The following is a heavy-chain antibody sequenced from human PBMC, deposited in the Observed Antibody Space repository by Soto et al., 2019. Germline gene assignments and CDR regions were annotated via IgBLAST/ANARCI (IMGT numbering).Heavy chain of an antibody. CDR3: ARGKYQLLYGDYYYGMDV. CDR2: ISYDGSNK. J-gene: IGHJ6*02. Sequence: GGSLRLSCAASGFTFSSYAMHWVRQAPGKGLEWVAVISYDGSNKYYADSVKGRFTISRDNSKNTLYLQMNSLRAEDTAVYYCARGKYQLLYGDYYYGMDVWGQGTTVTVSS. CDR1: GFTFSSYA. V-gene: IGHV3-30-3*01. D-gene: IGHD2-2*02.